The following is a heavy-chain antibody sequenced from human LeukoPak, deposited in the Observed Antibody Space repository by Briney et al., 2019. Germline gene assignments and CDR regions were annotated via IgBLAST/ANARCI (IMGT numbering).Heavy chain of an antibody. CDR3: ARWLQLRDYFDY. V-gene: IGHV1-8*01. J-gene: IGHJ4*02. CDR1: GYTFTSYD. D-gene: IGHD5-24*01. Sequence: ASVKVSCKASGYTFTSYDINWVRQATGQGLEWMGWMNPNSGNTGHAQKFQGRVTMTRNTSISTAYMELSSLRSEDTAVYYCARWLQLRDYFDYWGQGTLVTVSS. CDR2: MNPNSGNT.